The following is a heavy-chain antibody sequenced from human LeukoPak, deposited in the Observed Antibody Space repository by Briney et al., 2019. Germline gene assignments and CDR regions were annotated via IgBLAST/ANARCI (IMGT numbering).Heavy chain of an antibody. CDR1: GYIFSNNG. Sequence: PGRSLRLSCAASGYIFSNNGMHWVRQAPGKGLEWVAYIWYDGSDEDYADSVKGRFTISRDNSRNTLYLQMNSLRAEDTAVYYCARDLELGAYYFDYWGQGTLVTVSS. CDR2: IWYDGSDE. CDR3: ARDLELGAYYFDY. J-gene: IGHJ4*02. V-gene: IGHV3-33*01. D-gene: IGHD7-27*01.